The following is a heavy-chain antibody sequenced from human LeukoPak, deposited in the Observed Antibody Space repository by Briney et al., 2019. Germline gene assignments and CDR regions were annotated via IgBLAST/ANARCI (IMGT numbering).Heavy chain of an antibody. J-gene: IGHJ3*02. D-gene: IGHD2-15*01. CDR3: ARARPYCSGGTCHRGAFEI. V-gene: IGHV4-59*01. CDR2: IYNTGST. Sequence: SETLSLTCVVSGTSISTYCWNWIRQPPGKELEWIAYIYNTGSTDYNPSLKSRVSISADTSKNQFSLKLSSVTAADTAVYYCARARPYCSGGTCHRGAFEIWGQGTLVTVSS. CDR1: GTSISTYC.